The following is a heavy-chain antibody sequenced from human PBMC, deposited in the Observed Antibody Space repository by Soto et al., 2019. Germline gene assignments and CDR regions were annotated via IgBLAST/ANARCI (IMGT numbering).Heavy chain of an antibody. J-gene: IGHJ5*02. CDR2: IYYRGST. D-gene: IGHD3-3*01. CDR1: VGSVSSGDYY. Sequence: TLSLTCTVSVGSVSSGDYYWSWILQPPGKGLEWIGYIYYRGSTYYNPSLKSRVTISVDTSKNQFSLKLSSVTAADTAVYYCARETTIFGVVNWFDPWGQGTLVTVSS. V-gene: IGHV4-30-4*01. CDR3: ARETTIFGVVNWFDP.